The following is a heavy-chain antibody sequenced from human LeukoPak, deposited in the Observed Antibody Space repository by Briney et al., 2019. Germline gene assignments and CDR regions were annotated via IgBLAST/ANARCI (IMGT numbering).Heavy chain of an antibody. CDR3: ARGLTVRRSMIVVVDYYMDV. Sequence: PSETLSLTCAVYGGSFSGYYWSWIRQPPGKGLEWIGEINHSGSTNYNPSLKSRVTISVDTSKNQFSLKLSSVTAADTAVYYCARGLTVRRSMIVVVDYYMDVWGKGTTVTVSS. CDR2: INHSGST. D-gene: IGHD3-22*01. J-gene: IGHJ6*03. V-gene: IGHV4-34*01. CDR1: GGSFSGYY.